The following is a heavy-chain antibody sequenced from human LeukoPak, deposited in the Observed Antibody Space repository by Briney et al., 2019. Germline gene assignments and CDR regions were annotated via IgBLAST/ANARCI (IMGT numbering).Heavy chain of an antibody. CDR2: INPSGGGT. J-gene: IGHJ4*02. Sequence: GASVKVFCKASGYTFTSYYMHWVRQAPGQGLEWMGIINPSGGGTSYAEKFQGRVTMTRDTSTSTVYMELSSLRSEDTAVYYCARGSSVVVPGAHRNQIDYWGQGTLVTVPS. D-gene: IGHD2-2*01. CDR3: ARGSSVVVPGAHRNQIDY. CDR1: GYTFTSYY. V-gene: IGHV1-46*01.